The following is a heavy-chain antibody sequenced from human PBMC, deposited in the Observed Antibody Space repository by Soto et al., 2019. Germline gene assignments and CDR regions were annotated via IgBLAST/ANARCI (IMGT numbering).Heavy chain of an antibody. CDR3: ARTRGIASGWLETWFDP. CDR2: ISAYNGNT. Sequence: ASVNVSCKASGYTFTSYGISWVRQAPGQGLEWMGWISAYNGNTNYAQKLQGRVTMTTDTSTSTAYMELRSLRSDDTAVYYCARTRGIASGWLETWFDPWGQGTLVTAPQ. J-gene: IGHJ5*02. V-gene: IGHV1-18*01. D-gene: IGHD6-19*01. CDR1: GYTFTSYG.